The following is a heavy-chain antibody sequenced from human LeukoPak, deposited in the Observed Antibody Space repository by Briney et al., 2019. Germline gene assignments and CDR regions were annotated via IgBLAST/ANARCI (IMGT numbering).Heavy chain of an antibody. CDR3: ARTGIAAAKNNWFDP. Sequence: ASVKVSCKASGYTFTGYYMHWVRQAPGQGLEWMGWINPNSGGTNYAQKFQGRVTMTRDTSISTAYMELSRLRSDDTAVYYCARTGIAAAKNNWFDPWGQGTLVTVSS. D-gene: IGHD6-13*01. CDR1: GYTFTGYY. V-gene: IGHV1-2*02. J-gene: IGHJ5*01. CDR2: INPNSGGT.